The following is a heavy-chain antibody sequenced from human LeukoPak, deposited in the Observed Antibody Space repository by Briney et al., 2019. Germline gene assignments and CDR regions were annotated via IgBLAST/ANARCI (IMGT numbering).Heavy chain of an antibody. CDR1: GFTFSSYA. CDR3: AKETMTTVTPFNNWFDP. D-gene: IGHD4-11*01. Sequence: PGGSLRLSCAAPGFTFSSYAMSWVRQAPGKGLEWVSAISGSGGSTYYADSVKGRFTISRDNSKNTLYLQMNSLRAEDTAVYYCAKETMTTVTPFNNWFDPWGQGTLVTVSS. V-gene: IGHV3-23*01. CDR2: ISGSGGST. J-gene: IGHJ5*02.